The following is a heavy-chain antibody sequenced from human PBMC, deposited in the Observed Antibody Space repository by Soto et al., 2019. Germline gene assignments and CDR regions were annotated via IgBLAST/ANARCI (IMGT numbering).Heavy chain of an antibody. CDR1: SGSISSSRYY. V-gene: IGHV4-39*01. D-gene: IGHD2-15*01. Sequence: SETLSLTCTVSSGSISSSRYYWGWIRQPPGKGLEWIGNIYNSGTTYYNPSLKSRVTMSVDTSKNQFSLKLSSVTAADTAIYYCARLGYCSDGSCYLKGPIDYWGQGTLVTVSS. CDR3: ARLGYCSDGSCYLKGPIDY. CDR2: IYNSGTT. J-gene: IGHJ4*02.